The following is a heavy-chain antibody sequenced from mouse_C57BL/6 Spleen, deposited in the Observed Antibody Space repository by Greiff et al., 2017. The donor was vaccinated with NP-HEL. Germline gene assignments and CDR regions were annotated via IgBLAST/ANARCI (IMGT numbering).Heavy chain of an antibody. Sequence: DVKLVESGGDLVKPGGSLKLSCAASGFTFSSYGMSWVRQTPDKRLEWVATISSGGSYTYYPDSVKGRFTFSRDNAKNTLYLQMSSLKSEDTAMDYCARHEGGYSWFAYWGQGTLVTVSA. D-gene: IGHD2-3*01. J-gene: IGHJ3*01. CDR1: GFTFSSYG. CDR3: ARHEGGYSWFAY. CDR2: ISSGGSYT. V-gene: IGHV5-6*02.